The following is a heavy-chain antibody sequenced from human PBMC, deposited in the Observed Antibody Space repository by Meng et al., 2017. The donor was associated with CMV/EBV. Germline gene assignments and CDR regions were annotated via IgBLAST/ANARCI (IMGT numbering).Heavy chain of an antibody. Sequence: SVKVSCKASGYTFTGYYMHWVRQAPGQGLEWMGGIIPIFGTANYAQKFQGRVTITTDESTSTAYMELSSLRSEDTAMYYCASTVPLLRKWELQGGDAFDIWGQGTMVTVSS. CDR1: GYTFTGYY. J-gene: IGHJ3*02. CDR3: ASTVPLLRKWELQGGDAFDI. V-gene: IGHV1-69*05. D-gene: IGHD1-26*01. CDR2: IIPIFGTA.